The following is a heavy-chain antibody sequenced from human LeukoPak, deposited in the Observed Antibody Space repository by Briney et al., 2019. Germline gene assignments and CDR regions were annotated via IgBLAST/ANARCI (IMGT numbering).Heavy chain of an antibody. V-gene: IGHV1-2*02. Sequence: ASVKVSCKASGYTFTGYYMHWVRQAPGQGLEWMGWNNPNSGGTNYAQKFQGRVTMTRDTSISTAYMELSRLRSDDTAVYYCARGNDYGDYFDYWGQGTLVTVSS. CDR2: NNPNSGGT. CDR3: ARGNDYGDYFDY. D-gene: IGHD4-17*01. J-gene: IGHJ4*02. CDR1: GYTFTGYY.